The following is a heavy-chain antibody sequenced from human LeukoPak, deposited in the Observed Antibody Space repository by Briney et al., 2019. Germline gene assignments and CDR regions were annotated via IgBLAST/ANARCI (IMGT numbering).Heavy chain of an antibody. Sequence: SETLSLTCTVSGDSIGSYFWSWIRQSPGKGLEWIGHIYHSGSTNYNPSLKSRVTISVDTSKNQFSLMLSSVTAADTAVYYCARGYDSSAYYPFNYWGQGTLVTVSS. V-gene: IGHV4-59*01. J-gene: IGHJ4*02. CDR2: IYHSGST. CDR3: ARGYDSSAYYPFNY. CDR1: GDSIGSYF. D-gene: IGHD3-22*01.